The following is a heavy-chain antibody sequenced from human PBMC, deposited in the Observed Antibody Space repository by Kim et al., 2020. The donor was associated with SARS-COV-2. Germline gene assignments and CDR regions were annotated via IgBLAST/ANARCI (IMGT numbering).Heavy chain of an antibody. CDR1: GFTFSDYY. J-gene: IGHJ4*02. D-gene: IGHD6-6*01. CDR3: VKSSRVFDF. Sequence: GGSLRLSCVASGFTFSDYYMTWIRQAPGKGLEWLSYISPSSTDTSYADSVKGRFTISRDNAKNSLYLQMSSLRVEDMAVYYCVKSSRVFDFWGQGTLVTV. CDR2: ISPSSTDT. V-gene: IGHV3-11*03.